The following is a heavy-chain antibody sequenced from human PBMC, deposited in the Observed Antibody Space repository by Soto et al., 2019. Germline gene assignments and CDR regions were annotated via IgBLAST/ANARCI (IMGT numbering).Heavy chain of an antibody. Sequence: QVQLVQSGAEVKRPGASVKVSCKASGYTFTRHGISWVRQAPGQGLEWLGWISGNNHSTNDVEELQGRVTMTTDTSTNTTYLELRSLRSDDTAVYYCARLAVAVTSHFDCWGQGTLVTVSS. V-gene: IGHV1-18*01. D-gene: IGHD6-19*01. J-gene: IGHJ4*02. CDR2: ISGNNHST. CDR3: ARLAVAVTSHFDC. CDR1: GYTFTRHG.